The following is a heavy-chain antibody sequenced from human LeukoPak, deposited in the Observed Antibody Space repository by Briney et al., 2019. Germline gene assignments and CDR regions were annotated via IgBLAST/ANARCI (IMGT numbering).Heavy chain of an antibody. V-gene: IGHV3-66*02. CDR2: IYSAGST. CDR3: AREGGSGSYGYDY. D-gene: IGHD3-10*01. CDR1: GFTVSTNY. J-gene: IGHJ4*02. Sequence: GGSLRLSCAASGFTVSTNYISWVRQAPGKGLEWVSVIYSAGSTYYADSVKGRFTISRDNSKNTVYLQMNSLRPDDTAVYYWAREGGSGSYGYDYWGQGTLVTVSS.